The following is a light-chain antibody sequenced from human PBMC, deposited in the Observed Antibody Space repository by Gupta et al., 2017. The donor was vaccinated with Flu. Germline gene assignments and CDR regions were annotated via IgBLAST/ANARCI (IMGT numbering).Light chain of an antibody. V-gene: IGKV4-1*01. J-gene: IGKJ1*01. CDR3: QQYYSTPRT. CDR1: QSVFYSFNNKTY. Sequence: DLVMTQAPDYLAVSWGERATLNCKSSQSVFYSFNNKTYLAWYQQKPGQPPKVLIYWSSTRESGVPDRFSGSGSGKDFTLTISSLQAEDVAVYYCQQYYSTPRTFGQGSKVEIK. CDR2: WSS.